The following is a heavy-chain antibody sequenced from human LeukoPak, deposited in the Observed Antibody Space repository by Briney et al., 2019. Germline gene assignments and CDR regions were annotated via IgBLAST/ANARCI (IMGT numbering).Heavy chain of an antibody. CDR2: IYYSGST. CDR3: ASQYYYDSSGYQDY. V-gene: IGHV4-59*08. J-gene: IGHJ4*02. D-gene: IGHD3-22*01. Sequence: SETLPLTCTVSGGSISSYYWSWIRQPPGKGLEWIGYIYYSGSTNYNPSLKSRVTISVDTSKNQFSLKLSSVTAADTAVYYCASQYYYDSSGYQDYWGQGTLVTVSS. CDR1: GGSISSYY.